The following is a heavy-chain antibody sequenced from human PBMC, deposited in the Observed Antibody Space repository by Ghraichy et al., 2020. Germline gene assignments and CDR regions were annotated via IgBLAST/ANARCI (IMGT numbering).Heavy chain of an antibody. V-gene: IGHV3-21*01. CDR1: GFTFSSYS. J-gene: IGHJ4*02. CDR2: ISSSSSYI. Sequence: GESLNISCAASGFTFSSYSMNWVRQAPGKGLEWVSSISSSSSYIYYADSVKGRFTISRDNAKNSLYLQMNSLRAEDTAVYYCARDREYSSSSFDYWGQGTLVTVSS. D-gene: IGHD6-6*01. CDR3: ARDREYSSSSFDY.